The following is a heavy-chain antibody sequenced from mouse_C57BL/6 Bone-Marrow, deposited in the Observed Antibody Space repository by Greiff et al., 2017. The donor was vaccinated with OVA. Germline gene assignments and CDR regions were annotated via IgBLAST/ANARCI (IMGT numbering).Heavy chain of an antibody. J-gene: IGHJ3*01. CDR1: GYTFTSYG. V-gene: IGHV1-81*01. D-gene: IGHD1-1*01. CDR3: AIGSYYYGSSPAWFAY. Sequence: QVQLQQSGAELARPGASVKLSCKASGYTFTSYGISWVKQRTGQGLEWIGEIYPRSGNTYYNEKFKGKATLTADKSSSTAYMELRSLTSEDSAVYFCAIGSYYYGSSPAWFAYWGQGTLVTVSA. CDR2: IYPRSGNT.